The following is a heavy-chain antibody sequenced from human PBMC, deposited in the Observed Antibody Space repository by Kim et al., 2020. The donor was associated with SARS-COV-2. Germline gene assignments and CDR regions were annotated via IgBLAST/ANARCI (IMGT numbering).Heavy chain of an antibody. CDR2: IYYSGST. CDR3: ARLDDAVVTAGIDY. CDR1: GGSISSSSYY. V-gene: IGHV4-39*01. J-gene: IGHJ4*02. D-gene: IGHD2-21*02. Sequence: SQTLSLTCTVSGGSISSSSYYWGWIRQPPGKGLEWIGSIYYSGSTYYNPSLKSRVTISVDTSKNQFSLKLSSVTAADTAVYYCARLDDAVVTAGIDYWGQ.